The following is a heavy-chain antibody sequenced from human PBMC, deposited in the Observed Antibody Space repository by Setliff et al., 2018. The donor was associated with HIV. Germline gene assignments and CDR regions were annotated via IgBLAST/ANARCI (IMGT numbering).Heavy chain of an antibody. Sequence: PSETLSLTCSVSGDSMSSGSYFWGWIRQTPGKGLEWIGNIYYIGFAYYNPSLKSRVTISLDTSKTHFYLNLTSVTDADTAVYFCAREGRGDPAVATTRIDYWGQGKLVTVSS. CDR3: AREGRGDPAVATTRIDY. CDR2: IYYIGFA. J-gene: IGHJ4*02. D-gene: IGHD1-1*01. V-gene: IGHV4-39*02. CDR1: GDSMSSGSYF.